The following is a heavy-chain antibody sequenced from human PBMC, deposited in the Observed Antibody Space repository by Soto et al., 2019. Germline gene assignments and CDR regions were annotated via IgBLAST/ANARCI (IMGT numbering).Heavy chain of an antibody. CDR1: GFSLSTRGVG. CDR3: AHRRIDSSGLWNPGAFDI. J-gene: IGHJ3*02. V-gene: IGHV2-5*02. Sequence: QITLKESGPTLVNPTQTLTLTCTFSGFSLSTRGVGVGWIRQPPGQALEWLALIYWDDDKRYTPSLKLRLTIAKDTSKNQVVLIMTNLDPVDTGTYYCAHRRIDSSGLWNPGAFDIWGQGTMVTVSS. CDR2: IYWDDDK. D-gene: IGHD3-22*01.